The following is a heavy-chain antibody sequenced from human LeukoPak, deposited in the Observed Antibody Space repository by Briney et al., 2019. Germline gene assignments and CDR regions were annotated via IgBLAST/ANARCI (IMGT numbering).Heavy chain of an antibody. D-gene: IGHD4-17*01. CDR2: ISGSGGSI. CDR3: ARYDDYGFYAFDI. J-gene: IGHJ3*02. CDR1: GFTFSSYA. Sequence: PGGSLRLSCAASGFTFSSYAMSWVRQAPGKGLEWVSAISGSGGSIYYADSVKGRFTISRDNAKNSLYLQMNSLRAEDTAVYYCARYDDYGFYAFDIWGQGTMVTVSS. V-gene: IGHV3-23*01.